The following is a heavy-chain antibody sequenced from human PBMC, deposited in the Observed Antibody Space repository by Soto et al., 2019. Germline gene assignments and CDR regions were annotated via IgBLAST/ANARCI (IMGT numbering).Heavy chain of an antibody. J-gene: IGHJ5*02. V-gene: IGHV1-8*01. CDR1: GYTFTSYD. Sequence: QVQLVQSGAEVKKPGASVKVSCKASGYTFTSYDINWVRQATGQGLEWMGWMNPNSGNTGYAQKFQGRVTMTRNTSVSTDYMEMSSLRYEDTAVYYCAGGKQGSWYWMKYNWFDPWGQGTLVTVSS. CDR3: AGGKQGSWYWMKYNWFDP. CDR2: MNPNSGNT. D-gene: IGHD6-13*01.